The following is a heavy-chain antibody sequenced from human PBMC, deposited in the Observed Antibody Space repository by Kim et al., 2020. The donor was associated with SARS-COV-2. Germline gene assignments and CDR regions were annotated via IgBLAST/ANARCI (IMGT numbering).Heavy chain of an antibody. D-gene: IGHD3-22*01. CDR2: IYYSGST. Sequence: SETLSLTCTVSGGSISSYYWSWIRQPPGKGLEWIGYIYYSGSTNYNPSLKSRVTISVDTSKNQFSLKLSSVTAADTAVYYCARGCDSSGYSDYWGQGTLVTVSS. J-gene: IGHJ4*02. CDR1: GGSISSYY. CDR3: ARGCDSSGYSDY. V-gene: IGHV4-59*01.